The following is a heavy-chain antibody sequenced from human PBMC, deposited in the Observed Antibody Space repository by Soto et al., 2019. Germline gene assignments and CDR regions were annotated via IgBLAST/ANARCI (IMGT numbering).Heavy chain of an antibody. V-gene: IGHV1-3*01. CDR2: INAGNGNT. CDR3: AREFSSWFGELLYHEHYHMDV. Sequence: GASVKVSCKASGYTFTSYAMHWVRQAPGQRLEWMGWINAGNGNTKYSQKFQGRVTITRDTSASTAYMELSSLRSEDTAVYYCAREFSSWFGELLYHEHYHMDVWGKGTTVTVSS. J-gene: IGHJ6*03. D-gene: IGHD3-10*01. CDR1: GYTFTSYA.